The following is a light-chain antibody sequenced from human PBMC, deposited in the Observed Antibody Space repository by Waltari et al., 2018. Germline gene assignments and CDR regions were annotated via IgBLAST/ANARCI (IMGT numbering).Light chain of an antibody. V-gene: IGKV2-28*01. CDR3: MEALQSVT. CDR1: QSLLHSNGYNY. J-gene: IGKJ5*01. CDR2: LGS. Sequence: DIVMTQSPLSLPVTPGEPASISCRSSQSLLHSNGYNYLDWYLQKPGQSPQILIDLGSNRASGVPDRFFGSGSGTDFTLHISRVEAEDAGVYYCMEALQSVTFGQGTRLEIK.